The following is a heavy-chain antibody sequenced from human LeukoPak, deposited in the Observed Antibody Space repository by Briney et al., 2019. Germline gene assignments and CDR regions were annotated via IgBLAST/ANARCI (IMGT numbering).Heavy chain of an antibody. CDR2: ISYDGSNK. V-gene: IGHV3-30*01. CDR3: AREHYDSSGYYYVLGYFDY. Sequence: GGSLRLSCAASGFTFSDYFMSWIRQAPGKGLEWVAVISYDGSNKYYADSVKGRFTISRDNSKNTLYLQMNSLRAEDTAVYYCAREHYDSSGYYYVLGYFDYWGQGTLVTVSS. D-gene: IGHD3-22*01. CDR1: GFTFSDYF. J-gene: IGHJ4*02.